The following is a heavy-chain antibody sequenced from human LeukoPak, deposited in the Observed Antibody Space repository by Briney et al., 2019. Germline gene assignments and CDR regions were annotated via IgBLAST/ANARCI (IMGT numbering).Heavy chain of an antibody. J-gene: IGHJ4*02. CDR3: TKEDHASFDY. V-gene: IGHV3-15*01. D-gene: IGHD1-14*01. Sequence: SWLRQAPGKGLEWVGRIKSKGDGETRDYAAPVKGRFTISRDDSKNTVYLQMNSLKTEDTAVYYCTKEDHASFDYWGQGTLVTVSS. CDR2: IKSKGDGETR.